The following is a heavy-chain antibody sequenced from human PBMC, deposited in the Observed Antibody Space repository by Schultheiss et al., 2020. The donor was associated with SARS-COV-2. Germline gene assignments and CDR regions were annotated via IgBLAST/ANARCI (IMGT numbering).Heavy chain of an antibody. Sequence: SGPTLVKPTQTLTLTCTFSGFSLSTSGGGVGWIRQPPGKALEWLALIYWDDDKRYSPSLKSRLTITKDTSKNQVVLTMTNMDPVDTATYYCAHEGRYPAVNDAFDIWGQGTMVTVSS. V-gene: IGHV2-5*02. CDR2: IYWDDDK. D-gene: IGHD3-16*02. CDR1: GFSLSTSGGG. CDR3: AHEGRYPAVNDAFDI. J-gene: IGHJ3*02.